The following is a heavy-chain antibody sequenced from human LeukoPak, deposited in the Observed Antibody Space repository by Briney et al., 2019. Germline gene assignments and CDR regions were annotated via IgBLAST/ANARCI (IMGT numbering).Heavy chain of an antibody. Sequence: PSETLSLTCTVSGGSISSYYWSRIRQPPGKGLEWIGEINHGGSTNYNPSLKSRVTISVDTSKNQFSLKLSSVTAADTAVYYCARRQRDFDYWGQGTLVTVSS. CDR2: INHGGST. CDR1: GGSISSYY. CDR3: ARRQRDFDY. V-gene: IGHV4-34*01. J-gene: IGHJ4*02.